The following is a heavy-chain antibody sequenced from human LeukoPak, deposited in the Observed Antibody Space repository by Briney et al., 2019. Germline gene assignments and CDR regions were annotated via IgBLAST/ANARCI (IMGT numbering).Heavy chain of an antibody. Sequence: SETLSLTCTVSGVSMNNYYWSWIRQAPGKGLEWIGYISDSGSTNYNPSLRSRVTISVDTSKNQFSLKLSSVTAADTALYYCARYDYGDCWFGPWGQGTLVTVSS. CDR2: ISDSGST. J-gene: IGHJ5*02. CDR1: GVSMNNYY. D-gene: IGHD4-17*01. V-gene: IGHV4-59*01. CDR3: ARYDYGDCWFGP.